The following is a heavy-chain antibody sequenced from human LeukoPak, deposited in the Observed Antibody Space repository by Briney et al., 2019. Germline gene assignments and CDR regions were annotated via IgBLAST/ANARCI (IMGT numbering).Heavy chain of an antibody. CDR1: GYTFTSYG. CDR3: ARDSAYCSGGSCYSGVTDY. J-gene: IGHJ4*02. V-gene: IGHV1-18*01. CDR2: ISAYYGNT. Sequence: WASVKVSCKASGYTFTSYGISWVRQAPGQGLEWMGWISAYYGNTNYAQKIQGRVTITTETATSTAYMELRSLRSDDTAVYYCARDSAYCSGGSCYSGVTDYWGQGTLVTVSS. D-gene: IGHD2-15*01.